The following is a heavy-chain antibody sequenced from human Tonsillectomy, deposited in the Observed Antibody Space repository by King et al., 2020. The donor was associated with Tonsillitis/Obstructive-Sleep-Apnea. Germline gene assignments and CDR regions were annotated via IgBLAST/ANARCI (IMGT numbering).Heavy chain of an antibody. Sequence: QLQESGPGLVKPSQTLSLTCTVSGGSISSGGYYWSWIRQHPGKGLEWIGYIYYSGSTYYNPSLKSRVTISVDTSKNQFSLKMSSVTAAATAVYYCARLPTDLLMLYAFDIWGQGTMVTVSS. D-gene: IGHD2-8*01. CDR3: ARLPTDLLMLYAFDI. V-gene: IGHV4-31*03. CDR2: IYYSGST. J-gene: IGHJ3*02. CDR1: GGSISSGGYY.